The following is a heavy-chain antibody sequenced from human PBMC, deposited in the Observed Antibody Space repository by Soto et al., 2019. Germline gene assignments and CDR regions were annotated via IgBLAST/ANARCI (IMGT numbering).Heavy chain of an antibody. CDR1: GFTFSSYG. J-gene: IGHJ4*02. D-gene: IGHD3-10*01. CDR3: APWFGAFDY. V-gene: IGHV3-30*03. Sequence: QVQLVESGGGVVQPGRSLRLSCAASGFTFSSYGMHWVRQGPGKGLEGVAVISYDGSNKYYADSVKGRFTISRDNSKNSLYLQMNSLRAEDTAVYYCAPWFGAFDYWGQGTLVTVSS. CDR2: ISYDGSNK.